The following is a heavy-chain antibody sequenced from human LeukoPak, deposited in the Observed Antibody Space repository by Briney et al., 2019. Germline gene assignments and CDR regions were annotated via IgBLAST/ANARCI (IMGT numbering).Heavy chain of an antibody. CDR3: ATYRPGSGSIDY. D-gene: IGHD3-10*01. CDR2: ISGSGGST. Sequence: PGGCLRLSCAAAGLTFSSNAMGWGRQAPGKGLEWGSAISGSGGSTYYAASVKGRFTISRDNSKNTLYLQMNSLRAEDTAAYYCATYRPGSGSIDYWGPGALVTASS. V-gene: IGHV3-23*01. J-gene: IGHJ4*02. CDR1: GLTFSSNA.